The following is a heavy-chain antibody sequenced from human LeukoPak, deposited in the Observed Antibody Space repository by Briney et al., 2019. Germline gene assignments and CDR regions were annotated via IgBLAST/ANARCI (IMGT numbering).Heavy chain of an antibody. CDR1: GYTFTNYG. J-gene: IGHJ3*02. CDR2: IIPIFGTA. CDR3: ARDPTPPDAFDI. Sequence: SVKVSCKASGYTFTNYGISWVRQAPGQGLEWMGGIIPIFGTANYAQKFQGRVTITADESTSTAYMELSSLRSEDTAVYYCARDPTPPDAFDIWGQGTMVTVSS. V-gene: IGHV1-69*13. D-gene: IGHD2-15*01.